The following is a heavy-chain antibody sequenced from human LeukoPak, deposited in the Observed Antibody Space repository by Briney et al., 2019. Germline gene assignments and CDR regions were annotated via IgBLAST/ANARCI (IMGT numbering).Heavy chain of an antibody. J-gene: IGHJ4*02. CDR3: ANAGSSGYPSDY. CDR1: GFTFSSYG. D-gene: IGHD3-22*01. Sequence: PGGSLRLYCAASGFTFSSYGMHWVRQAPGKGLEWVAFIRYDGSNKYYADSVKGRFTISRDNSKNTLYLQMNSLRAEDTAVYYCANAGSSGYPSDYWGQGTLVTVSS. V-gene: IGHV3-30*02. CDR2: IRYDGSNK.